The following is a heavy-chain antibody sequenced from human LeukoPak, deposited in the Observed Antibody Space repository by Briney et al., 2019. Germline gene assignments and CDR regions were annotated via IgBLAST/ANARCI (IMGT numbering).Heavy chain of an antibody. J-gene: IGHJ5*02. CDR1: GFTVSNNY. D-gene: IGHD5-18*01. CDR2: IYSAGST. Sequence: PGGSLRLSCAVSGFTVSNNYMSWVRQAPGKGLEWVSVIYSAGSTFYADSVKGRFTISRDNSKNTLYLQMNSLTAEDTAVYYCARDRGGYTYGYGWWFDPWGQGTLVTVSS. CDR3: ARDRGGYTYGYGWWFDP. V-gene: IGHV3-66*01.